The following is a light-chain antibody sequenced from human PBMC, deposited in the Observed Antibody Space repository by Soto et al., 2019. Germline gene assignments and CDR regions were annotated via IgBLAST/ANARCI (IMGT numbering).Light chain of an antibody. V-gene: IGKV2-28*01. CDR2: LGS. CDR3: MQALQTPIT. J-gene: IGKJ5*01. Sequence: DIVLTQSPLSLPVTPGEPASISCRSSQSLLHSNGYNYLDWDLQKPGQSPQLLRYLGSNRASWGPDRFSGSGAGTYFTLKSSRVEAEDVGVYYCMQALQTPITFGPGTRLEIK. CDR1: QSLLHSNGYNY.